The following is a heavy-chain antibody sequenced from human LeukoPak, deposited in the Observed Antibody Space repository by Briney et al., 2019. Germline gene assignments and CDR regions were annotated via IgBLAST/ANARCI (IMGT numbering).Heavy chain of an antibody. CDR2: IYYSGST. V-gene: IGHV4-39*01. Sequence: SETLSLTCTVSGGSISSSSYYWGWIRQPPGKGLEWIGSIYYSGSTYYDPSLKSRVTISVDTSKNQFSLKLSSVTAADTAVYYCARLNTKCSGGSCYYYYFDYWGQGTLVTVSS. CDR1: GGSISSSSYY. CDR3: ARLNTKCSGGSCYYYYFDY. D-gene: IGHD2-15*01. J-gene: IGHJ4*02.